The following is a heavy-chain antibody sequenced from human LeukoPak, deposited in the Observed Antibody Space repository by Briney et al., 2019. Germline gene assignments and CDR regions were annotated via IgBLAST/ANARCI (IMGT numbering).Heavy chain of an antibody. D-gene: IGHD5-24*01. CDR2: IIPIFGTA. Sequence: SVKVSCKASGGTFSSYAISWVRQAPGQGLEWMGGIIPIFGTANYAQKFQGRVTITADESRSTAYMELSSLRSEDTAVYYCARGMVEMATIIFDYWGQGTLVTVSS. CDR1: GGTFSSYA. V-gene: IGHV1-69*13. CDR3: ARGMVEMATIIFDY. J-gene: IGHJ4*02.